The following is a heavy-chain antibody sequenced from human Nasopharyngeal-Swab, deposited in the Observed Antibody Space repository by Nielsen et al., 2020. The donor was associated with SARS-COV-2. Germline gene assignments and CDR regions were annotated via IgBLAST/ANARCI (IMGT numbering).Heavy chain of an antibody. CDR3: ARHFYSRSSRLLYLDY. D-gene: IGHD6-6*01. CDR2: INAGNGDT. J-gene: IGHJ4*02. CDR1: GYNFAVYI. Sequence: ASVKVSCKASGYNFAVYIMHWVRQAPGQGLEWMGWINAGNGDTKYSQKFQDRVTFTGDTSADTAYMELSSLRSEDTAVYFCARHFYSRSSRLLYLDYWGQGTLVTVSS. V-gene: IGHV1-3*01.